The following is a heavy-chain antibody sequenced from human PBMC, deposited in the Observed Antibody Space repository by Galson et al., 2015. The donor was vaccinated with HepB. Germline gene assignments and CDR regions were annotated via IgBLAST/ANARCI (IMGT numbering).Heavy chain of an antibody. V-gene: IGHV1-18*04. CDR2: ISSYSGDI. CDR1: GYTFSGYG. D-gene: IGHD4-17*01. Sequence: SVKVSCKASGYTFSGYGVSWVRRAPGQGLEWLGWISSYSGDIDYSHNFEGSLTLTTDISTSTAYMVLRTLTSDDTAVYYCARDRGDYGDYRPSYYHYYGLDVWGQGTTVTVSS. J-gene: IGHJ6*02. CDR3: ARDRGDYGDYRPSYYHYYGLDV.